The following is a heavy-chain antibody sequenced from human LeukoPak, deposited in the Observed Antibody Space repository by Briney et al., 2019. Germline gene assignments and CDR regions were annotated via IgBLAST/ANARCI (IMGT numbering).Heavy chain of an antibody. CDR3: ARTGDTAMDAFDY. CDR1: GGSISSGGYS. V-gene: IGHV4-30-2*01. J-gene: IGHJ4*02. CDR2: IYHSGST. D-gene: IGHD5-18*01. Sequence: SETLSLTCAVSGGSISSGGYSWSWIRQPPGKGLEWIGYIYHSGSTYYNPSLKSRVTISVDRSKNQFSLKLSSVTAADTAVYYCARTGDTAMDAFDYWGQGTLVTVSS.